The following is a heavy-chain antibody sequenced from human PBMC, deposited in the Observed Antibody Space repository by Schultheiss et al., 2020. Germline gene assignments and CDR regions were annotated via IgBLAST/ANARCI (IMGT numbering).Heavy chain of an antibody. CDR3: ARLVGATTGLWWFDP. J-gene: IGHJ5*02. V-gene: IGHV4-30-4*08. CDR2: IYSNGSA. Sequence: SETLSLTCTVSRDSISSDDYSWTWIRQLPGKDLEFIGYIYSNGSAYYSPSLNGRVAISIQTSQGQFSLKLSSVTAADTAVYYCARLVGATTGLWWFDPWGQGTLVTVSS. D-gene: IGHD1-26*01. CDR1: RDSISSDDYS.